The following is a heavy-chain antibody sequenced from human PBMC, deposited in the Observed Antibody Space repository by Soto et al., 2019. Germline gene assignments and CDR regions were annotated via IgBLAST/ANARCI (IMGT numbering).Heavy chain of an antibody. Sequence: QVQLVQSGAEVKKPGSSVKVSCKASGGTFSSYAISWVRQAPGQGLEWMGGIIPRSGDTNYAQKFQGRVTMTRVTSISTAYMELSSLRSDDTAVFYCARQLAYCGGDCFTEPIEYWGQGTLVTVSS. CDR1: GGTFSSYA. CDR3: ARQLAYCGGDCFTEPIEY. D-gene: IGHD2-21*02. V-gene: IGHV1-2*02. CDR2: IIPRSGDT. J-gene: IGHJ4*02.